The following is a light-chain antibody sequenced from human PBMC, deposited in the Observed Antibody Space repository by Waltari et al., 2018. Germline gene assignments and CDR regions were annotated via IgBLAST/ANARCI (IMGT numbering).Light chain of an antibody. CDR3: SSQSTKNGVI. J-gene: IGLJ2*01. CDR1: SSDVGGDDS. V-gene: IGLV2-14*03. Sequence: QSALTQPAAASGSPGQSITISCAGSSSDVGGDDSVSWYEDHPAQAPKVIIYDVNKRPSGVSDRFSGSKSGNTASLTISGLQAEDEATFYCSSQSTKNGVIFGGGTKVTVL. CDR2: DVN.